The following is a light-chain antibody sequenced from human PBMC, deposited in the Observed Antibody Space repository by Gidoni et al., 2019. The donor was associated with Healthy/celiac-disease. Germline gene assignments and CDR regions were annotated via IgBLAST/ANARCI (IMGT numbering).Light chain of an antibody. CDR2: GDS. CDR1: SSNIGAGYD. Sequence: QSVLTQPPSVSGAPGQRVTISCTGSSSNIGAGYDVHWYQQLPGTAPKLLIYGDSNRPSGVPDRFSASKSGTSASLAITGLQAEDEADYYCQSYDSSLSGSYLFGTGTKVAVL. CDR3: QSYDSSLSGSYL. J-gene: IGLJ1*01. V-gene: IGLV1-40*01.